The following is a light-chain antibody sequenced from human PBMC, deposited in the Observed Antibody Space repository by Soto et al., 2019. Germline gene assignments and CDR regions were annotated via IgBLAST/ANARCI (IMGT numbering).Light chain of an antibody. CDR3: QSYDSSLTAVI. CDR2: ANT. CDR1: TSNIGAGHD. J-gene: IGLJ7*01. Sequence: QAVVTQPPSVSGAPGQRVTISCTGSTSNIGAGHDVHWYQQLPGTAPKLLISANTNRPSGVPDRFSGSKSGTSASLAITGLQAEDEADYYCQSYDSSLTAVIFGGGTQLTVL. V-gene: IGLV1-40*01.